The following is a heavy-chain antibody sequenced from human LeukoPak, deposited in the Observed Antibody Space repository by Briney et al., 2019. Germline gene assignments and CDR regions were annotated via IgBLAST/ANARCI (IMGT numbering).Heavy chain of an antibody. J-gene: IGHJ6*03. CDR1: GFTFSSFD. V-gene: IGHV3-13*01. CDR3: ARGPPRGKYYYMDV. CDR2: IGTASDT. D-gene: IGHD1-1*01. Sequence: GGSLRLSCAASGFTFSSFDMHWVRQPTGQGLEWVSTIGTASDTYYPGSVEGRFTLSRDNAKNSLYLQMNSLTAGDTAVHYCARGPPRGKYYYMDVWGKGTTVTVSS.